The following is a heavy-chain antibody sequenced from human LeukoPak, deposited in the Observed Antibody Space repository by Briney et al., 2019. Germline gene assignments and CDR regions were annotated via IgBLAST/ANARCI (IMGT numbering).Heavy chain of an antibody. Sequence: GGSLGLSCAASGFTFSSYAMSWVRQAPGKGLEWVSAISGSGGSTYYADSVKGRFTISRDNSENTLYLQMNSLRAEDTAVYYCAKAPRSYSAFAFDIWGQGTMVTVSS. CDR3: AKAPRSYSAFAFDI. V-gene: IGHV3-23*01. D-gene: IGHD1-26*01. J-gene: IGHJ3*02. CDR1: GFTFSSYA. CDR2: ISGSGGST.